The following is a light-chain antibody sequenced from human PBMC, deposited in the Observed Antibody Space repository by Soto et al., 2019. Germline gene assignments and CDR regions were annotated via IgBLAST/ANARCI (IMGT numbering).Light chain of an antibody. CDR3: MQALQPPGT. Sequence: DIVVTQSPLSLPVTPGEPASISCRSSQSLLHSNGYNSLDWYLQKPGQSPQLLIYLGSNRASGVPDRFRGSGSGTDFTLQMSRVEAEDVGVYYCMQALQPPGTFGQGTKVEIK. V-gene: IGKV2-28*01. CDR2: LGS. J-gene: IGKJ1*01. CDR1: QSLLHSNGYNS.